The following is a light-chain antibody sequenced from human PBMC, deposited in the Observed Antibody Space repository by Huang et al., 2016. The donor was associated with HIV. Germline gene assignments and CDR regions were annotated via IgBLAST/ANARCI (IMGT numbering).Light chain of an antibody. J-gene: IGKJ4*01. CDR1: QSISNH. V-gene: IGKV3-11*01. Sequence: IVLTQSPATLSWYLGESVTLPCRAIQSISNHLAWYKQRPGQAPRLLIYDASNRVAGVPARFSGSGSRTDFTLTISSLEPEDFALYYCQQHHSWLTFGGGTKLEVK. CDR3: QQHHSWLT. CDR2: DAS.